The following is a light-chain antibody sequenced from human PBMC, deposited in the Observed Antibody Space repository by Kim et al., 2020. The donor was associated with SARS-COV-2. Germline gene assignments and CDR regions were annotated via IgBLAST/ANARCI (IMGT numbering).Light chain of an antibody. V-gene: IGKV1-5*01. Sequence: ASGRDKVHLHCRASSNISKVLAWYQQKPGTAPKLLIYDASDLEDGVPSRFNGNGSGTEFSLTIGSLQPDDFATYYCQQYNTSLRTFGQGTKVDIK. CDR3: QQYNTSLRT. J-gene: IGKJ1*01. CDR2: DAS. CDR1: SNISKV.